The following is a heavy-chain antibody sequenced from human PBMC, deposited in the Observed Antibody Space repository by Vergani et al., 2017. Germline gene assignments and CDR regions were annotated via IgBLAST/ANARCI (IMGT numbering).Heavy chain of an antibody. J-gene: IGHJ4*02. V-gene: IGHV4-59*01. Sequence: QVQLQESGPGLVKPSETLSLTCTVSGGSISSYYWSWIRQPQGKGLEWIGYIYYSGSTNYNPSLKSRVTISVDTSKNQFSLKLSSVTAADTAVYYCARARYSSTNFDYWGQGTLVTVSS. CDR1: GGSISSYY. D-gene: IGHD5-18*01. CDR2: IYYSGST. CDR3: ARARYSSTNFDY.